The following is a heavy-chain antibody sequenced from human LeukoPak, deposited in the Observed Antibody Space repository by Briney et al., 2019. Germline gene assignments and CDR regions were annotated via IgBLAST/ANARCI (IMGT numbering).Heavy chain of an antibody. J-gene: IGHJ4*02. CDR3: AKDVVGAINYFDY. D-gene: IGHD1-26*01. V-gene: IGHV3-23*01. CDR2: MSGSGGST. CDR1: GFTFSRYA. Sequence: PGGSLRLSCAASGFTFSRYAVSWVRQAPGKGLEWVSAMSGSGGSTYYADSVKGRFTISRDNSKNTLYLQMNSLRAEDTAVYYCAKDVVGAINYFDYWGQGTLVTVSS.